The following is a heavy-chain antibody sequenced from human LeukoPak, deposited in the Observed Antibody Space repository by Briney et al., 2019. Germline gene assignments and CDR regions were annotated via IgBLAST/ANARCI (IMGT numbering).Heavy chain of an antibody. CDR2: ISTSSTYT. CDR3: AREAYMDV. J-gene: IGHJ6*03. Sequence: GGSLRLSCAASGLTFSRYNMNWVRQAPGKGLEWVSSISTSSTYTYYADSMKGRFTISRDNAKNSLYLQMNSLRAEDTAVYFCAREAYMDVWGKGTTVTVSS. V-gene: IGHV3-21*01. CDR1: GLTFSRYN.